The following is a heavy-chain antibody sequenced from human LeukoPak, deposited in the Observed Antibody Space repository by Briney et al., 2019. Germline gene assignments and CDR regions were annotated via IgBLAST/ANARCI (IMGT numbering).Heavy chain of an antibody. CDR1: GFTFSSYS. Sequence: GGSLRLSCAASGFTFSSYSMNWVRQASGKGLEWVSYISSSSSTIYYADSVKGRFTISRDNAKNSLYLQMNSLRGEDTAVYYCARDYKSPDFWAGYPPYHHDHWGQGTLVTVSS. V-gene: IGHV3-48*04. CDR2: ISSSSSTI. CDR3: ARDYKSPDFWAGYPPYHHDH. D-gene: IGHD3/OR15-3a*01. J-gene: IGHJ4*02.